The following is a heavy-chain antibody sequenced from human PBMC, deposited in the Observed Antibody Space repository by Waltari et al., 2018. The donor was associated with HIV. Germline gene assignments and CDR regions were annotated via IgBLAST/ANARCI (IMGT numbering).Heavy chain of an antibody. CDR2: ISSSSSYI. D-gene: IGHD2-2*02. CDR3: AGDIVVVPAAIMTYGMDV. CDR1: S. J-gene: IGHJ6*02. Sequence: SINWVRQAPGKGLEWVSSISSSSSYIYYADSVKGRFTISRDNAKNSLYLQMNSLRAEDTAVYYCAGDIVVVPAAIMTYGMDVWGQGTTVTVSS. V-gene: IGHV3-21*01.